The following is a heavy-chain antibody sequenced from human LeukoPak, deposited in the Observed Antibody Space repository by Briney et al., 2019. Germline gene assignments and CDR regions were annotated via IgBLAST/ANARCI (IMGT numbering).Heavy chain of an antibody. Sequence: SETLSHTRTVPGGSISSYYWSWIRQPAGRGVEWIVRIYTSGSTNYNPSLKSRVTMSVDTSKNQFSLKLSSVTAADTAVYYCAKNYDFWSGPRVIGQNWFDPWGQGTLVTVSS. J-gene: IGHJ5*02. CDR2: IYTSGST. D-gene: IGHD3-3*01. CDR3: AKNYDFWSGPRVIGQNWFDP. V-gene: IGHV4-4*07. CDR1: GGSISSYY.